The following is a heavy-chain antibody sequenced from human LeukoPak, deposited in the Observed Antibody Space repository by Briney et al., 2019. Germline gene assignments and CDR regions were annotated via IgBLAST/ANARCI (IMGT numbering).Heavy chain of an antibody. V-gene: IGHV3-21*01. Sequence: PGRSLRLSCAASGFTFSTYSMHWVRQAPGKGLEWVSSIRSGGTYINYADSVKGRFTISRDDAKNSLYLQMNSLRAKDTAVYYCARDGIFDFWGQGTLVTVSS. CDR1: GFTFSTYS. CDR3: ARDGIFDF. CDR2: IRSGGTYI. J-gene: IGHJ4*02.